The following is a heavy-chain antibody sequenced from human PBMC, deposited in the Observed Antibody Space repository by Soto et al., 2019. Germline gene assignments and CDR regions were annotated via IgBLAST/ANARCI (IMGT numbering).Heavy chain of an antibody. V-gene: IGHV4-34*01. CDR2: INDRGSI. CDR3: ARESHDMLTGPPWVWYFDL. CDR1: GGSFSGYY. J-gene: IGHJ2*01. D-gene: IGHD3-9*01. Sequence: QVQLQQWGAGPLRPLETLSLTCGVSGGSFSGYYWAWSRQSPGKGLEWIGEINDRGSINYNPSLKSRVSISVDTSKNHYSLNLRSVTAADTAVYYCARESHDMLTGPPWVWYFDLWGRGTLVTVSS.